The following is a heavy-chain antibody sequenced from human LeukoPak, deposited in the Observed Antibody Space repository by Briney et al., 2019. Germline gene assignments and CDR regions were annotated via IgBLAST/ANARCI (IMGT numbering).Heavy chain of an antibody. D-gene: IGHD6-13*01. CDR3: ARPGYSSSLDY. CDR2: IYPSDSDT. J-gene: IGHJ4*02. V-gene: IGHV5-51*01. CDR1: GYSFTTNW. Sequence: GESLKISCKGSGYSFTTNWIGWVRQLPGKGLEWMGIIYPSDSDTRYSPSFQGQVTISADKSTNTACLQWSSLKASDTAMYYCARPGYSSSLDYWGQGTLVTVSS.